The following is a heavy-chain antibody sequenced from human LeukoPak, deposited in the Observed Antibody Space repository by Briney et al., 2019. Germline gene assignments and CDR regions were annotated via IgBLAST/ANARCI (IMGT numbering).Heavy chain of an antibody. Sequence: PSETLSLTCAVCGGSISSYYWSWIRQPAGKGLEWIGRIYTSGSTNYNPSLKSRVTISVDTSKNQFSLKLSSVTAAETAVYYCARTLFDIVLMVYPTDAFDLWGQGRMVTVSS. J-gene: IGHJ3*01. D-gene: IGHD2-8*01. CDR1: GGSISSYY. V-gene: IGHV4-4*07. CDR2: IYTSGST. CDR3: ARTLFDIVLMVYPTDAFDL.